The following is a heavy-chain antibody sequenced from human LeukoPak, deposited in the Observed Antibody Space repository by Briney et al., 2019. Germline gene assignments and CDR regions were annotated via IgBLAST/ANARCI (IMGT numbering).Heavy chain of an antibody. V-gene: IGHV3-74*01. CDR3: ARTYSSFDY. D-gene: IGHD6-19*01. CDR2: INNDGSTT. CDR1: GFTFSSYW. Sequence: GGSLRLSCAVSGFTFSSYWMHWVRQAPGKGLVWVSRINNDGSTTAYADSVKGRFTISRDNTKNTLYLQMNSLRAEDTAVYYCARTYSSFDYWGQGTLATVSS. J-gene: IGHJ4*02.